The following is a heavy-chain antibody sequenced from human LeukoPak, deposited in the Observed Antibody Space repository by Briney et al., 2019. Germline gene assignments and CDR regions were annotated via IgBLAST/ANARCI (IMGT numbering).Heavy chain of an antibody. J-gene: IGHJ3*02. CDR3: ARDFGYDILTGYLVDASDI. V-gene: IGHV4-4*07. CDR2: IYTSGST. CDR1: GGPISSYY. D-gene: IGHD3-9*01. Sequence: PSETLSLTCTVSGGPISSYYGSWIRQPAGRGREWIGRIYTSGSTNYNPSLKSRVTISVDTSKNQLSLKLSSVTAADTAVYSWARDFGYDILTGYLVDASDIWGQGTMVTVSS.